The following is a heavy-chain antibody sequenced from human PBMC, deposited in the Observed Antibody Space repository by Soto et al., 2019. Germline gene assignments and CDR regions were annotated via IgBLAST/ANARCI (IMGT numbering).Heavy chain of an antibody. Sequence: SETLSLTCTVSGGSISSYYWSWIRQPPGKGLEWIGYIYYSGSTNYNPSLKSRVTISVDTSKNQFSLKLSSVTAADTAVYYCARPLWFGKNEAFDIWGQGTMVT. D-gene: IGHD3-10*01. CDR3: ARPLWFGKNEAFDI. V-gene: IGHV4-59*08. CDR1: GGSISSYY. CDR2: IYYSGST. J-gene: IGHJ3*02.